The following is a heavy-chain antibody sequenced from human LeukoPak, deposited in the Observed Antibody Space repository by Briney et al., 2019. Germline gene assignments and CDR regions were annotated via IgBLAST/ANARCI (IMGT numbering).Heavy chain of an antibody. CDR2: IYDNGNT. CDR1: GGSIRSYY. D-gene: IGHD6-19*01. V-gene: IGHV4-59*01. J-gene: IGHJ4*02. CDR3: AREPTSGWYDY. Sequence: PWETLSLTCTVSGGSIRSYYWSWIRQPPGKGLEWIGYIYDNGNTNYNPSLKSRVTISVDTSKNQFSLKLSSVTAADTAVYYCAREPTSGWYDYWGQGTLVTVSS.